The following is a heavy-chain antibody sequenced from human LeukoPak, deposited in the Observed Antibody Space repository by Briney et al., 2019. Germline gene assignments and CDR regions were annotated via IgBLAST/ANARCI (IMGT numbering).Heavy chain of an antibody. CDR2: IGSSSAPR. D-gene: IGHD1-26*01. J-gene: IGHJ4*02. V-gene: IGHV3-48*01. Sequence: GGSLRLSCEASGFTFRTYSMSWVRQAPGKGLEWVSYIGSSSAPRYYADSVQGRFTITRDNAKNSLFLQMNSLRAEDTAVYYCARMESGSIDYWGQGTLVTVSS. CDR3: ARMESGSIDY. CDR1: GFTFRTYS.